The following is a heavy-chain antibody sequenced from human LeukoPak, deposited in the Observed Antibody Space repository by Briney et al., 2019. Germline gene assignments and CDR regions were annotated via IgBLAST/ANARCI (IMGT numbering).Heavy chain of an antibody. J-gene: IGHJ5*02. D-gene: IGHD2-2*01. V-gene: IGHV3-23*01. CDR3: ARDIVVVPAAGFDP. Sequence: GGSLRLSCAASGFTFSSYAMSWVRQAPGKGLEWVSAISGSGGSTNYADSVKGRFTISRDNSKNTLYLQMNSLRAEDTAVYYCARDIVVVPAAGFDPWGQGTLVTVSS. CDR1: GFTFSSYA. CDR2: ISGSGGST.